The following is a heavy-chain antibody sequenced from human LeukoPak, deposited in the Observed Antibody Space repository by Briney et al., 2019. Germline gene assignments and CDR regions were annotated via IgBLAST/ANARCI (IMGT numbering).Heavy chain of an antibody. CDR2: VNGAGTIT. CDR1: GFTFSTYW. Sequence: SGGSLRLSCAASGFTFSTYWMHWVRQAPAKGLVWVSRVNGAGTITNYADSVKGRFTISRDNAKNTQYLQMNSLRAEDTGVYYCARRMETSGSFDFWGLGTLVTVSS. J-gene: IGHJ4*02. V-gene: IGHV3-74*01. D-gene: IGHD6-19*01. CDR3: ARRMETSGSFDF.